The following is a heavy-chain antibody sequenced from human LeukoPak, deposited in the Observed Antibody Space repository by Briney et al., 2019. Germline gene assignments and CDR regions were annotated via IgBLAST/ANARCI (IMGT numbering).Heavy chain of an antibody. V-gene: IGHV4-4*07. CDR1: GGSISSYY. CDR2: IYTSGST. Sequence: PSETLSLTCTVSGGSISSYYWSWIRQPAGKGLEWIGRIYTSGSTNYNPSLKSRVTMSVDTSKNQFSLKLSSATAADTAVYYCARGSPESYDFWSGSPIGAFDIWGQGTMVTVSS. CDR3: ARGSPESYDFWSGSPIGAFDI. J-gene: IGHJ3*02. D-gene: IGHD3-3*01.